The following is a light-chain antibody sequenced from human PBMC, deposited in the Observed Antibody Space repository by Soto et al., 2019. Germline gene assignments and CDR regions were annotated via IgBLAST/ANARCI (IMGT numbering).Light chain of an antibody. J-gene: IGKJ1*01. V-gene: IGKV3-20*01. Sequence: EIVLTQSPGTLSLSPGERGTLSCRASQSVSSSYLAWYQQKPGQAPRVLMYGTSTRATGTPDRFSGSGSGTDFTLTISSLEPEDVAVYYCQQYGSSPRTFGQGTKVEVK. CDR2: GTS. CDR3: QQYGSSPRT. CDR1: QSVSSSY.